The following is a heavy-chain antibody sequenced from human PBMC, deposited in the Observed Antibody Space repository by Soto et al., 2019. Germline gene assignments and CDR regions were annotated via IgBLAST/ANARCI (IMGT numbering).Heavy chain of an antibody. V-gene: IGHV4-4*02. CDR2: IYHSGST. D-gene: IGHD2-15*01. CDR3: ARSEWLPLLHAFDI. CDR1: SGSISSSNW. J-gene: IGHJ3*02. Sequence: SETLSLTCAVSSGSISSSNWWSWVRQPPGKGLEWIGEIYHSGSTNYNPSLKSRVTISVDKSKNQFSLKLSSVTAADTAVYYCARSEWLPLLHAFDIWGQGTMVTVSS.